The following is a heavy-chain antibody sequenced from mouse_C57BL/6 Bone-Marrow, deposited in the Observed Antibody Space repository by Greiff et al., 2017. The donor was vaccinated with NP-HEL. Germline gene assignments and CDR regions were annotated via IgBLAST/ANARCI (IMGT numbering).Heavy chain of an antibody. D-gene: IGHD1-1*01. CDR1: GYTFTDYY. CDR3: ARGDYYGSSYRMDY. V-gene: IGHV1-76*01. CDR2: IYPGSGNT. J-gene: IGHJ4*01. Sequence: QVQLKESGAELVRPGASVKLSCKASGYTFTDYYINWVKQRPGQGLEWIARIYPGSGNTYYNEKFKGKATLTAEKSSSTAYMQLSSLTSEDSAVYFCARGDYYGSSYRMDYWGQGTSVTVSS.